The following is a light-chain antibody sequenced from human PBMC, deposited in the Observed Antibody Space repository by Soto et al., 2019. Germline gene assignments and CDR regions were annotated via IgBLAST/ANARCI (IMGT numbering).Light chain of an antibody. CDR1: QTISTW. J-gene: IGKJ2*01. CDR2: DAS. CDR3: QQYTNTNNPWM. V-gene: IGKV1-5*01. Sequence: DIHVTPSPPTLSASVRDRVTINCRAIQTISTWMAWYQQKPGKAPKLLVYDASTLQSGVASRFSGSGSGTEFTLIISGLQPDDSATYYCQQYTNTNNPWMVGQGTKVDIK.